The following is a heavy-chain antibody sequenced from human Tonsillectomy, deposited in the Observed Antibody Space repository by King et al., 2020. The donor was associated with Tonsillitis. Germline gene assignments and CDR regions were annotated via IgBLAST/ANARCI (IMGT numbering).Heavy chain of an antibody. J-gene: IGHJ4*02. CDR1: GFSLSTSGVG. D-gene: IGHD3-9*01. Sequence: ITLKESGPTLVKPTQTLTLTCTFSGFSLSTSGVGVGWIRQPPGKALEWLALIYWNDDKRYSLSLKSRRTITKDTSKNQVVLTITNMDPVDTATYYCAHQGDILTGYDYWGQGTLVTVAS. CDR2: IYWNDDK. CDR3: AHQGDILTGYDY. V-gene: IGHV2-5*01.